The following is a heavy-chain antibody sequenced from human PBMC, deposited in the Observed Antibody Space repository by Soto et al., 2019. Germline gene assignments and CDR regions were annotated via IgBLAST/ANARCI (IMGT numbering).Heavy chain of an antibody. J-gene: IGHJ6*02. D-gene: IGHD3-3*01. CDR3: TRPGAKYYDFWSGLTEG. V-gene: IGHV3-73*01. Sequence: GGSLRLSCAPSGFTFSGSAIHWVRQASGKGLEWVGRIRSKTNSYATAYAASVKGRFTISRDDSKNTAYLQMNSLKTEDTAVYYCTRPGAKYYDFWSGLTEGWGQGTTVTSP. CDR2: IRSKTNSYAT. CDR1: GFTFSGSA.